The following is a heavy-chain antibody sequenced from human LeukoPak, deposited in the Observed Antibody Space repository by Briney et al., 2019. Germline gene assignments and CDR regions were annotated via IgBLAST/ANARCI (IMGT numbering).Heavy chain of an antibody. V-gene: IGHV3-30*04. Sequence: GGSLRLSCAASGFTFSTYALHWVRQAPGKGLEWVAAISFDETNTYYAASVKGRFTISRDNSKNTLYLQMNSLRPEDMSMYYCARGGSWVDYWGQGTLVTVSS. CDR1: GFTFSTYA. CDR3: ARGGSWVDY. J-gene: IGHJ4*02. CDR2: ISFDETNT. D-gene: IGHD3-10*01.